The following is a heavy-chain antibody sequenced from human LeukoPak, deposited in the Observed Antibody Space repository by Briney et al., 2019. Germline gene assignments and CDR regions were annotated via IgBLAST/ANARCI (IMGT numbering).Heavy chain of an antibody. CDR1: GFTFSSYG. CDR2: ISYDGSNK. CDR3: AKDQVDCSGGSCYYYYYYYGMDV. J-gene: IGHJ6*04. Sequence: GGSLGLSCAASGFTFSSYGMHWVRQAPGKGLEWVAVISYDGSNKYYADSVKGRFTISRDNSKNTLYLQMNSLRAEDTAVYYCAKDQVDCSGGSCYYYYYYYGMDVWGKGTTVTVSS. V-gene: IGHV3-30*18. D-gene: IGHD2-15*01.